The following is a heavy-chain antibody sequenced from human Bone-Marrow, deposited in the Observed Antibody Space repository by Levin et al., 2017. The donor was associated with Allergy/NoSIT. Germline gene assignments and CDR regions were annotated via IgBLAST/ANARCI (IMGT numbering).Heavy chain of an antibody. V-gene: IGHV3-66*01. Sequence: GGSLRLSCAASGFTVSSNYMSWVRQAPGKGLEWVSVIYSGGSTYYADSVKGRFTISRDNSKNTLYLQMNSLRAEDTAVYYCARGRDILTGYYPALDAFDIWGQGTMVTVSS. D-gene: IGHD3-9*01. CDR1: GFTVSSNY. CDR2: IYSGGST. J-gene: IGHJ3*02. CDR3: ARGRDILTGYYPALDAFDI.